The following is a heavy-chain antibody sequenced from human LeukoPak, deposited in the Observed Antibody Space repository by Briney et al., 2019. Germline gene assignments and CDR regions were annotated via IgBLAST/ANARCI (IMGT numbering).Heavy chain of an antibody. V-gene: IGHV4-39*07. CDR1: GGSISSSSYY. Sequence: SEILSLTCTVSGGSISSSSYYWGWIRQPPGKGLEWIGSIYYSGSTYYNPSLKSRVTISVDTSRNQFSLKLSSVTAADTAVYYCARDHRYSSSSRGPWFDPWGQGTLVTVSS. CDR2: IYYSGST. CDR3: ARDHRYSSSSRGPWFDP. D-gene: IGHD6-13*01. J-gene: IGHJ5*02.